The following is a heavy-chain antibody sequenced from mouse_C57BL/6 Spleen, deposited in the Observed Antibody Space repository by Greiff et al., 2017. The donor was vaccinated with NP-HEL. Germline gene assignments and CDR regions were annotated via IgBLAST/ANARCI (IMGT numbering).Heavy chain of an antibody. CDR2: INPYNGGT. D-gene: IGHD1-1*01. CDR3: ARGATTVVANWYFDV. CDR1: GYTFTDYY. J-gene: IGHJ1*03. V-gene: IGHV1-19*01. Sequence: EVQLQQSGPVLVKPGASVKMSCKASGYTFTDYYMNWVKQSHGKSLEWIGVINPYNGGTSYNQKFKGKATLTVDKSSSTAYMELNSLTSEDSAVYYCARGATTVVANWYFDVWGTGTTVTVSS.